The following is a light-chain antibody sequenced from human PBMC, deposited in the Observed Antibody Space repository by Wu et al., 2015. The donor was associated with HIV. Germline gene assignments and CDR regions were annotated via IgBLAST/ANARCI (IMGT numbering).Light chain of an antibody. V-gene: IGKV1-9*01. Sequence: DIQLTQSPSFLSASVGDRVTITCRASQGISGYLAWYQQKPGKAPNLLISATSTLEGAVPSRFSGSASGTEFTLTISSLQPEDFATYYCQQLYDYPITFGQGTRLEI. CDR1: QGISGY. CDR3: QQLYDYPIT. CDR2: ATS. J-gene: IGKJ5*01.